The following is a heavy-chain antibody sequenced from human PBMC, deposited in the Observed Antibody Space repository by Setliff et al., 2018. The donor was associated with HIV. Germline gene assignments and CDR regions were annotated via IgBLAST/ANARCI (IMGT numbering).Heavy chain of an antibody. D-gene: IGHD3-3*01. CDR1: GFTFSSYG. V-gene: IGHV3-30*02. CDR2: IRYDGSNK. Sequence: GGSLRLSCAASGFTFSSYGMHWVRQATGKGLEWVAVIRYDGSNKYYADSGKGRFTISRDNSKNTQYLQMNSLSAEDTAVYYCAKGGYYDFWSGYYTDDAFDIWGQGTMVTVSS. J-gene: IGHJ3*02. CDR3: AKGGYYDFWSGYYTDDAFDI.